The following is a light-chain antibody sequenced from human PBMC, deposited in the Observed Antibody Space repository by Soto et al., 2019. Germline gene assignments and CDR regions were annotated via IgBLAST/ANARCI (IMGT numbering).Light chain of an antibody. CDR3: QQYGSSPPYT. J-gene: IGKJ2*01. CDR1: QTVSNNY. CDR2: GSS. Sequence: EVVLTQYPGTLSLAPGERETLYCRASQTVSNNYLAWYQHKPGQSPKLLICGSSDRATGIPDRFSGSGSGKDFPLTISRLEPEDFAVYSCQQYGSSPPYTFGQGTKLDI. V-gene: IGKV3-20*01.